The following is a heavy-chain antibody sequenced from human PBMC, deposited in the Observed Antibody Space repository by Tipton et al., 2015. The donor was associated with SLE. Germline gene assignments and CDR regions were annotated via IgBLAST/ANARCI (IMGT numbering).Heavy chain of an antibody. Sequence: TLSLTCTVSGGSISSYYWSWIRQPPGKGLEWIGYIYYSGSTNYNPSLKSRVTISVDTSKNQFSLKLSSVTAAATAVYYCARWAGPTANLDFWAQRTLATVSS. CDR2: IYYSGST. J-gene: IGHJ4*02. CDR1: GGSISSYY. V-gene: IGHV4-59*01. CDR3: ARWAGPTANLDF. D-gene: IGHD4-11*01.